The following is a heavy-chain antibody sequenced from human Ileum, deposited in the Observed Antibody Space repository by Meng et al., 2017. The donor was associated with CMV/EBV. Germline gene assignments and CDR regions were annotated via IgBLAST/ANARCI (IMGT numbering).Heavy chain of an antibody. J-gene: IGHJ4*02. V-gene: IGHV1-46*01. Sequence: ASVKVSCKASGYTFTDYYIHWGRQAPGQGLEWMAIMDPGGGPTNYAQKFQGRLTVTMDTSTSAVYMELSSLRSEDTAVYYCGRQVATALDYWGQGTLVTVSS. CDR2: MDPGGGPT. CDR3: GRQVATALDY. CDR1: GYTFTDYY. D-gene: IGHD5-12*01.